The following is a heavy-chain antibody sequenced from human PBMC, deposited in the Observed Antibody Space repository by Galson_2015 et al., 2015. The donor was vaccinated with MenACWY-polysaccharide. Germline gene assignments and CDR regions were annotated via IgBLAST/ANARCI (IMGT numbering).Heavy chain of an antibody. J-gene: IGHJ6*02. CDR1: GFTFSSYA. V-gene: IGHV3-30-3*01. CDR2: ISYDATNK. CDR3: ARDYCGRTTCSGMDV. Sequence: LRLSCAASGFTFSSYAIHWVRQAPGKGLEWVAVISYDATNKYYRDSVRGRVTLSRDNSKNTVFLDMNSLRAEDSGVYYCARDYCGRTTCSGMDVWGQGTTVTVSS. D-gene: IGHD2-21*01.